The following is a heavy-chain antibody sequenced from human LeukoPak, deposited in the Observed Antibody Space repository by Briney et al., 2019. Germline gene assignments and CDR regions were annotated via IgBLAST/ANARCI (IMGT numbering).Heavy chain of an antibody. CDR1: GFSISSGYY. D-gene: IGHD6-19*01. J-gene: IGHJ3*01. V-gene: IGHV4-38-2*02. CDR2: LYHNGTV. CDR3: AREKYASGLVVFDV. Sequence: PSETLSLTCTVSGFSISSGYYWGWIRQSPGKGLEWMGSLYHNGTVYYNPSLKSRLTISTDTSENQFSLKVTSVTAADTAVYYCAREKYASGLVVFDVWGQGTMVTVSS.